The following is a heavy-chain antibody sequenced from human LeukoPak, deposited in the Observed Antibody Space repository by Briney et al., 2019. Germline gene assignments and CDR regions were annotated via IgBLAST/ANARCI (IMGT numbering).Heavy chain of an antibody. Sequence: ASVKVSCKASGYTFTGYYMHWVRQAPGQGLEWMGWINPNSGGTNYAQKFQGRVTMTRDTSISTAYMELSRLRSDDTAVYYCARSCSSTSCYANDYYYYYMDVWGKGTTVNISS. V-gene: IGHV1-2*02. CDR1: GYTFTGYY. J-gene: IGHJ6*03. CDR2: INPNSGGT. CDR3: ARSCSSTSCYANDYYYYYMDV. D-gene: IGHD2-2*01.